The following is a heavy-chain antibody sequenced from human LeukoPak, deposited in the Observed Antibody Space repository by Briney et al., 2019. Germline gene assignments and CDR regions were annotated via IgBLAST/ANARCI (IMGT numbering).Heavy chain of an antibody. CDR1: GFSFTSAA. CDR2: INSSGANA. Sequence: GGSLRLSCSASGFSFTSAAMTWVRQAPGKGLEWVSLINSSGANAYYADSVKGRFTISRDNSKSTLYLQMNSLRDEDTAIYYCAKDMQGSYWGQGTLVTVSS. V-gene: IGHV3-23*01. J-gene: IGHJ4*02. CDR3: AKDMQGSY. D-gene: IGHD2-2*01.